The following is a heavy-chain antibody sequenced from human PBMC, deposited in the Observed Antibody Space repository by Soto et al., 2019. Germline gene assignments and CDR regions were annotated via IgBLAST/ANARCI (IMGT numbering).Heavy chain of an antibody. CDR3: ARAWGRVFDY. J-gene: IGHJ4*02. Sequence: QVQLQESGPGLVKPSETLSLTCTVSGGSISSYYWSWIRQPPGQGLEWIGYIYYSGSTNYNPSLKRGVTISVDTSKNQFSLKLSSVTAADTAVYYCARAWGRVFDYWGQGTLVTVSS. CDR1: GGSISSYY. V-gene: IGHV4-59*01. D-gene: IGHD3-16*01. CDR2: IYYSGST.